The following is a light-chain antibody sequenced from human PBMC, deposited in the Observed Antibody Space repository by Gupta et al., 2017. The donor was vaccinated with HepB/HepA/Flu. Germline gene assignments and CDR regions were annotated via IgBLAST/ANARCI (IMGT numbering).Light chain of an antibody. V-gene: IGKV4-1*01. J-gene: IGKJ2*01. CDR2: WAS. CDR3: QQDYSTPPI. CDR1: QSVLYSSNNKNY. Sequence: DIVMTQSPDSLAVSLGERATINCKSSQSVLYSSNNKNYLAWYQQKPGQPPKLLIYWASTRESGVPDRFSGSGSGTDFTLTISSLQAEDVAVYYCQQDYSTPPIFGQGTKLEIK.